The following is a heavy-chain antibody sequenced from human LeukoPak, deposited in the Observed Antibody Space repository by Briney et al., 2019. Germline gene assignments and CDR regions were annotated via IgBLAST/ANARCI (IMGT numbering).Heavy chain of an antibody. CDR2: IYHSGST. CDR3: ARHAIRRTLGSDY. J-gene: IGHJ4*02. Sequence: SATLSLTCAVSGYSISSGYYWGWIRQPPGKGLEWIGSIYHSGSTYCNPSLKSRVTISVDTSKNQFSLKLSSVTAADTAVYYCARHAIRRTLGSDYWGQGTLVTVSS. D-gene: IGHD1-26*01. V-gene: IGHV4-38-2*01. CDR1: GYSISSGYY.